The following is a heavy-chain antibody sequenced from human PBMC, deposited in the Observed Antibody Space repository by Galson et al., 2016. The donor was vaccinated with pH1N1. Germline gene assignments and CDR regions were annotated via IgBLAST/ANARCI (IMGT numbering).Heavy chain of an antibody. Sequence: SVKVSCKASGGTFSSYGVSWVRQAPGQGLEWMGGISPIFDMANYAPRFQGRVTITADTSTNTAYMKLSSLRSDDTAVYFCATKFKDLVFVPAAERQTHYNYGMDVWGHGTTAIVSS. V-gene: IGHV1-69*10. CDR1: GGTFSSYG. J-gene: IGHJ6*02. D-gene: IGHD2-2*01. CDR3: ATKFKDLVFVPAAERQTHYNYGMDV. CDR2: ISPIFDMA.